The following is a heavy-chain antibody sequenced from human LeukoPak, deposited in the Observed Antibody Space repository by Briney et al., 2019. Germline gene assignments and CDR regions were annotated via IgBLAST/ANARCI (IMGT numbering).Heavy chain of an antibody. CDR3: ARQGGIAAAATAGWFDP. CDR2: IYTSGST. Sequence: SQTLSLTCTVSGGSISSGSYYWSWIRQPAGKGLEWIGRIYTSGSTNYNPSLKSRVTISVDTSKNQFSLKLSSVTAADTAVYYCARQGGIAAAATAGWFDPWGQGTLVTVSS. J-gene: IGHJ5*02. V-gene: IGHV4-61*02. D-gene: IGHD6-13*01. CDR1: GGSISSGSYY.